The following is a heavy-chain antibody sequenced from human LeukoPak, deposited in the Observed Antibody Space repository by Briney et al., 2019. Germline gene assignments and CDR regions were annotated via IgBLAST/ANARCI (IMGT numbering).Heavy chain of an antibody. CDR2: INHSGST. D-gene: IGHD3-3*01. Sequence: SETLSLTCAVYGGSFSGYYWSWIRQPPGKGLEWIGEINHSGSTNYNPSLKSRVTISVDTSKNQFSLKLSFVTAADTAVYYCASRSGYSRAFDIWGQGTMVTVSS. CDR3: ASRSGYSRAFDI. J-gene: IGHJ3*02. CDR1: GGSFSGYY. V-gene: IGHV4-34*01.